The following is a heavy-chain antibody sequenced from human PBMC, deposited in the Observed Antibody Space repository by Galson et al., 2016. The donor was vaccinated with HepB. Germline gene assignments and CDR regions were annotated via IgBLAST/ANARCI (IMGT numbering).Heavy chain of an antibody. Sequence: SLRLSCAASGFTFSSYAMSWVRQAPGKGLEWVSTVSGSGGSTYYADSVKGRFTISRDNSKNTLYLQMNSLRAEDTAVYYCARDYSSRWFYFDYWGQGTLVTVSS. CDR3: ARDYSSRWFYFDY. J-gene: IGHJ4*02. CDR1: GFTFSSYA. D-gene: IGHD6-13*01. CDR2: VSGSGGST. V-gene: IGHV3-23*01.